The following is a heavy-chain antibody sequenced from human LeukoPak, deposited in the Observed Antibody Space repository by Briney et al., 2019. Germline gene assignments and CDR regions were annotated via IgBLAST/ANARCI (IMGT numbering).Heavy chain of an antibody. CDR3: ARGGYSGYDSYFDY. CDR1: GGTFSSYA. CDR2: IIPIFGAA. D-gene: IGHD5-12*01. J-gene: IGHJ4*02. V-gene: IGHV1-69*13. Sequence: SVKVSCKASGGTFSSYAISWVRQAPGQGLEWMGGIIPIFGAANYAQKFQGRVTITADESTSTAYMELSSLRSEDTAVYYCARGGYSGYDSYFDYWGQGTLVTVSS.